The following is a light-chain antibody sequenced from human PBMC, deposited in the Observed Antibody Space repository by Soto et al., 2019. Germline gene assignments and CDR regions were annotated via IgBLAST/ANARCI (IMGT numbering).Light chain of an antibody. Sequence: QSALTQPAAVSGSPGQSITISCTGTSSDVGGYNFVSWYQQHPGKVPKLMIFDVNRRPSGVSDRFSGSKSGNTASLTISGLQAEDEGDYYCCSYTSSSTHVFGSGTKVTVL. CDR3: CSYTSSSTHV. CDR2: DVN. V-gene: IGLV2-14*03. J-gene: IGLJ1*01. CDR1: SSDVGGYNF.